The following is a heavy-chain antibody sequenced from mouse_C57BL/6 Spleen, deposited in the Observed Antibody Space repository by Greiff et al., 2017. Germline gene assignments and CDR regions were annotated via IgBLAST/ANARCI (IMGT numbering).Heavy chain of an antibody. CDR1: GYAFSSSW. J-gene: IGHJ4*01. CDR3: ARDGRMDY. CDR2: IYPGDGDT. V-gene: IGHV1-82*01. Sequence: VQLQQSGPELVKPGASVKISCKASGYAFSSSWMNWVKQRPGKGLEWIGRIYPGDGDTNYNGKFKGKATLTADKSSSTAYMQLSSLTSEDSAVYFCARDGRMDYWGQGTSVTVSS.